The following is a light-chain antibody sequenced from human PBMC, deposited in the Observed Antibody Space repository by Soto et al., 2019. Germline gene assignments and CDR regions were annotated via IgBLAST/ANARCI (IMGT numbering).Light chain of an antibody. V-gene: IGKV3-15*01. CDR1: QSISSN. Sequence: EIVMTQSPATLSVSPGERATLSCRASQSISSNLAWYQQKPGQAPRHHLYGASTRATGIPATLSGSGSGTEFALTISGLQSEEFGVYYCQQYNKWPFTFGPGTKVDIK. CDR3: QQYNKWPFT. J-gene: IGKJ3*01. CDR2: GAS.